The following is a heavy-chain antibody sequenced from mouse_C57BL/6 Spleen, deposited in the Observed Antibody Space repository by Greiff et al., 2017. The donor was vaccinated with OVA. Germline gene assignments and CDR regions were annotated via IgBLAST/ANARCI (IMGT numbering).Heavy chain of an antibody. J-gene: IGHJ4*01. CDR1: GYTFTSYW. CDR3: ARGTLWYAMDY. D-gene: IGHD1-1*02. V-gene: IGHV1-55*01. CDR2: IYPGSGST. Sequence: QVHVKQPGAELVKPGASVKMSCKASGYTFTSYWITWVKQRPGQGLEWIGDIYPGSGSTNYNEKFKSKATLTVDTSSSTAYMQLSSLTSEDSAVYYCARGTLWYAMDYWGQGTSVTVSS.